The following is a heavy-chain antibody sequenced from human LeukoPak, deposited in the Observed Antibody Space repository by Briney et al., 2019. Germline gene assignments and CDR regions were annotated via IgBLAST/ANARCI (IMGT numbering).Heavy chain of an antibody. CDR3: ARGNYDILTGYYRSFDY. Sequence: ASVKVSCKASGGTFSSYAISWVRQAPGQGLEWMGGIIPIFGTANYAQEFQGRVTITADESTSTAYMELSSLRSEDTAVYYCARGNYDILTGYYRSFDYWGQGTLVTVSS. D-gene: IGHD3-9*01. V-gene: IGHV1-69*13. CDR1: GGTFSSYA. J-gene: IGHJ4*02. CDR2: IIPIFGTA.